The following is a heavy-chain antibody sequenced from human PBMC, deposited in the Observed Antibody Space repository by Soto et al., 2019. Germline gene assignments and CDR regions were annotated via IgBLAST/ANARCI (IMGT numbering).Heavy chain of an antibody. D-gene: IGHD3-16*02. CDR1: GYTFTSNY. CDR2: INPSGDRT. J-gene: IGHJ4*02. CDR3: ASDQGGVSGQLSFTLDY. V-gene: IGHV1-46*01. Sequence: ASVKVSCKASGYTFTSNYLHWVRQAPGQGLEWVGIINPSGDRTSYAQNFQGRVTMTRDTSTRTVYMELSSLRSEDTAVYYCASDQGGVSGQLSFTLDYWGQGTLVTVSS.